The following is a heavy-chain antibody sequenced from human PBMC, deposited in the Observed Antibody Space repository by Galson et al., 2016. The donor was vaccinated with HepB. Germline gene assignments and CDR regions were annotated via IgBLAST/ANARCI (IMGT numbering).Heavy chain of an antibody. J-gene: IGHJ6*02. CDR3: ARHASGSYWFQAMDV. D-gene: IGHD3-10*01. V-gene: IGHV5-10-1*01. CDR1: GYNFINYW. CDR2: SHPSDSYT. Sequence: QSGAEVKKPGDSLTISCKGSGYNFINYWISWVRQMPGKGLEWMGRSHPSDSYTNYSPTFQGHVTISADKSISTAYLQWSSLKASDTAIYYCARHASGSYWFQAMDVWGQGTTVTVSS.